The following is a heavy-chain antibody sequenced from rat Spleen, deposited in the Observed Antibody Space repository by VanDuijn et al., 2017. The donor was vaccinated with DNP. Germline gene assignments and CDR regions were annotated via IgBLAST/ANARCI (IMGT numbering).Heavy chain of an antibody. CDR1: GFSLTDYS. CDR2: ISSGGST. V-gene: IGHV2-19*01. CDR3: TRVNYFDY. Sequence: QVQLKESGPGMVQPSQTLSLTCTVSGFSLTDYSVHWVRQPPGKVLEWIAAISSGGSTYYNSALKSRLSISRDTSKSQVFLKMNSMQTEDTAIYYCTRVNYFDYWGQGVMVTVSS. J-gene: IGHJ2*01.